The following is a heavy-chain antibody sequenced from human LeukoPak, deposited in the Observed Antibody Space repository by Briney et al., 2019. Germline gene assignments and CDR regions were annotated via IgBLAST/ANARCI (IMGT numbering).Heavy chain of an antibody. V-gene: IGHV4-38-2*02. CDR1: GYSISSGYY. CDR3: ARLGASESYYGSVDS. D-gene: IGHD3-10*01. CDR2: FYQSGST. J-gene: IGHJ4*02. Sequence: SETLSLTCTVSGYSISSGYYWGWIRQSPETGLEWIGSFYQSGSTYYNPSLKSRVTISVDTSKNQFSLKLSSVTAADTAVYHCARLGASESYYGSVDSWGPGTLVTVSS.